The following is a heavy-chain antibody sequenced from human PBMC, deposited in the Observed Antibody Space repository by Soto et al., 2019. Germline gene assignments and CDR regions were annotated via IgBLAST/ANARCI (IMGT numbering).Heavy chain of an antibody. CDR3: ARVREAGIVITYYMDV. CDR1: GFTFSSYG. J-gene: IGHJ6*03. V-gene: IGHV3-30*03. Sequence: GGSLRLSCAASGFTFSSYGMHWVRQAPGKGLEWVAVISYDGSNKYYADSVKGRFTISRDNSKNTLYLQMNSLRSEDTAVYYCARVREAGIVITYYMDVWGKGTTVTVSS. CDR2: ISYDGSNK. D-gene: IGHD3-16*01.